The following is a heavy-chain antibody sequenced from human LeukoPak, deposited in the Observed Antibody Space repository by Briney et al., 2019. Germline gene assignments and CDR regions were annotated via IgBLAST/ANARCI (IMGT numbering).Heavy chain of an antibody. J-gene: IGHJ4*02. V-gene: IGHV3-23*01. CDR1: GFTFSSHG. D-gene: IGHD5-12*01. CDR3: AKGDDWLRFEH. Sequence: QPGGTLRLSCAASGFTFSSHGMNWVRQAPVKGLEWVSGISGSGGRTYYADSVKGRFTISRDNSNHMLYLQMNSLIAEDTAIYYCAKGDDWLRFEHWGRGTPVSVSS. CDR2: ISGSGGRT.